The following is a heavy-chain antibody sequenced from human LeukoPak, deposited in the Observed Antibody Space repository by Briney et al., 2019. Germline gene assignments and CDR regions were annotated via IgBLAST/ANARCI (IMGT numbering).Heavy chain of an antibody. CDR3: AREIGVGSYYFDY. CDR1: GFTFSSYE. D-gene: IGHD3-22*01. Sequence: PGGSLRLSCAASGFTFSSYEINWVRPAAGEWLEWVSYISSSGSTIYYADSVKGRFTISRDNAKNSLYLQINSLRAEDTAVYYSAREIGVGSYYFDYWGQGTLVTVSS. V-gene: IGHV3-48*03. J-gene: IGHJ4*02. CDR2: ISSSGSTI.